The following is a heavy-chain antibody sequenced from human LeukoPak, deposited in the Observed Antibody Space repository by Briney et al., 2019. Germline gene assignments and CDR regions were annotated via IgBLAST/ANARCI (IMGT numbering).Heavy chain of an antibody. CDR1: GFTFSSYW. Sequence: AGGSLRLSCAASGFTFSSYWMSWVRQAPGKGLEWVANIKQDGSEKYYVESVKGRFTISRDNAKNSLYLQMNSLRAEDTAVYYCASCPLNFQSEHDAFDIWGQGTMVTVSS. D-gene: IGHD1-20*01. V-gene: IGHV3-7*01. CDR2: IKQDGSEK. CDR3: ASCPLNFQSEHDAFDI. J-gene: IGHJ3*02.